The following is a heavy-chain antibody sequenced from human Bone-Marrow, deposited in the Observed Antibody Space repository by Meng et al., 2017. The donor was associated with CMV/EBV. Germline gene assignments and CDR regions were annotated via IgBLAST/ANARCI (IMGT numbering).Heavy chain of an antibody. J-gene: IGHJ4*02. CDR1: GFTFSSYW. CDR2: IKQEGSEK. Sequence: GESLKISCAASGFTFSSYWMSWVRQAPGKGLEWVANIKQEGSEKYYVDSVKGRFTISRDNDKNSLYLQMNSLRAEDTDVYYCARGYVRFDYWGQGTLVTVSS. CDR3: ARGYVRFDY. V-gene: IGHV3-7*01. D-gene: IGHD1-14*01.